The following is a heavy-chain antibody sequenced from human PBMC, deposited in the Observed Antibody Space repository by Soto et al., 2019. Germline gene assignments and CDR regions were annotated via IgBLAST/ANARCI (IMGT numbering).Heavy chain of an antibody. D-gene: IGHD3-10*01. Sequence: LSLTCTVSGGSMSGYSWSWIRQPPGRGLEWIGHISNSGTANYSPSLKSRLTMSVDTSKNQISLKVTSVTAADTAVYYCASSGAGSGDYWGQGILVTVS. CDR2: ISNSGTA. CDR3: ASSGAGSGDY. J-gene: IGHJ4*02. V-gene: IGHV4-59*01. CDR1: GGSMSGYS.